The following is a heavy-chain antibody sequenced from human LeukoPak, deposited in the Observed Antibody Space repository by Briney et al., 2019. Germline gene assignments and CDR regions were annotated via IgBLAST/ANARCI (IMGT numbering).Heavy chain of an antibody. V-gene: IGHV1-2*02. D-gene: IGHD3-16*01. CDR1: GYTFTGYY. CDR2: INPNSGGT. J-gene: IGHJ4*02. Sequence: ASVKVSCKASGYTFTGYYMHWVRQAPGRGLEWMGWINPNSGGTNYAQKFKGRVTMTRDTSISTAYMELSRLRSDDTAVYYCARDQKGEFHFDYWGQGTLVTVSS. CDR3: ARDQKGEFHFDY.